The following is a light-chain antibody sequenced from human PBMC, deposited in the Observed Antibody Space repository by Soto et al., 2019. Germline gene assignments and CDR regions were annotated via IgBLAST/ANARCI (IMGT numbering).Light chain of an antibody. CDR3: QHYGSSLSIT. CDR2: GAS. J-gene: IGKJ5*01. CDR1: QSIGSSY. V-gene: IGKV3-20*01. Sequence: EIVLTQSPGTLSLSPGERATLSCRASQSIGSSYLAWYQQKPGQAPRLLIYGASSRASGFPNRFSGSGSGTDFTLTIRRLESEDFAVYYCQHYGSSLSITFGQGTRLEIK.